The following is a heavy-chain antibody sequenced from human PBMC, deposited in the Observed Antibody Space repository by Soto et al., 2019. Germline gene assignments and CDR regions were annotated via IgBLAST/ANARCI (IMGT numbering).Heavy chain of an antibody. CDR1: GYSFTSYW. Sequence: GESLKISCKGSGYSFTSYWIGWVRQMPGKGLEWMGIIYPGDSDTRYSPSFQGQVTISADKSISTAYLQWRSLKASDTAMYYCPRHQSSIADLIGSWLDPWGPGTMVTVSS. V-gene: IGHV5-51*01. CDR3: PRHQSSIADLIGSWLDP. D-gene: IGHD6-6*01. CDR2: IYPGDSDT. J-gene: IGHJ5*02.